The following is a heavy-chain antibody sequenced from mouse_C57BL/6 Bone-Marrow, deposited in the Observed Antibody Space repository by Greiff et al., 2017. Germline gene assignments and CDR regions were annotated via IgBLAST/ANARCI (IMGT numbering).Heavy chain of an antibody. CDR3: SSFDGNYFDF. D-gene: IGHD2-3*01. Sequence: EVKLQESGAELVRPGASVKLSCTASGFNIKDDYIHWVKQRPEQGLEWIGWIDPGIGDTDYASKFQGKATITSDTSSNTAYLQLSSLTSEDTAVYYCSSFDGNYFDFWGQGTPLTVAS. CDR1: GFNIKDDY. J-gene: IGHJ2*01. V-gene: IGHV14-4*01. CDR2: IDPGIGDT.